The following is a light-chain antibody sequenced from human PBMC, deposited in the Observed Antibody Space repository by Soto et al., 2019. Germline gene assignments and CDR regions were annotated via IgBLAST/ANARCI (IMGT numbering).Light chain of an antibody. CDR3: SSYTTSSTLNV. CDR1: SSDVGGYNY. Sequence: QSVLTQPPSVSGSPGQSITISCTGTSSDVGGYNYVSWYQQHPGKAPKLMIYDVSYRPSGVSNRFSGSKSGNTASLTISGLQAEDEAEYYCSSYTTSSTLNVFGAGTKLTVL. CDR2: DVS. J-gene: IGLJ1*01. V-gene: IGLV2-14*01.